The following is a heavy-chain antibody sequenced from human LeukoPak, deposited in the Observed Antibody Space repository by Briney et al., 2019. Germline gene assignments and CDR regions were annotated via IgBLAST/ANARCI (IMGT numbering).Heavy chain of an antibody. Sequence: GSSVKVSCKASGGTFSSYAISWVQQAPGQGLEWMGRTIPIFGTANYAQKFQGRVTITTDESTSTAYMELSSLRSEDTAVYYCARVDTAMAPRDWGQGTLVTVSS. CDR1: GGTFSSYA. CDR3: ARVDTAMAPRD. CDR2: TIPIFGTA. V-gene: IGHV1-69*05. D-gene: IGHD5-18*01. J-gene: IGHJ4*02.